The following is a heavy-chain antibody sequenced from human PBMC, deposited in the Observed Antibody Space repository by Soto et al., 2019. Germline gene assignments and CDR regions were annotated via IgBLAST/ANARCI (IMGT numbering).Heavy chain of an antibody. Sequence: SETLSLTCAVYGGSFSGYYWSWIRQPPGKGLEWIGEINHSGSTNYNPSLKSRVTISVDTSKNQFSLKLSSVTAADTAVYYCARPKVPYSSSSGYDYWGQGTLVTISS. CDR1: GGSFSGYY. CDR2: INHSGST. D-gene: IGHD6-6*01. CDR3: ARPKVPYSSSSGYDY. V-gene: IGHV4-34*01. J-gene: IGHJ4*02.